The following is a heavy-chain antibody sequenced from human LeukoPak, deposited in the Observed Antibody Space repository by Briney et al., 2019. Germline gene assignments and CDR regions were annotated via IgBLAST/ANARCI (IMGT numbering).Heavy chain of an antibody. Sequence: ASVKVSCKASGYTFTSYGISWVRQAPGQGLEWMGWISAYNGNTNYAQKLQGRVTMTTDTSTSTAYMELSSLRSEDTAVYYCARENRIAAAGTAGVYWGQGTLVTVSS. J-gene: IGHJ4*02. CDR1: GYTFTSYG. CDR3: ARENRIAAAGTAGVY. D-gene: IGHD6-13*01. V-gene: IGHV1-18*01. CDR2: ISAYNGNT.